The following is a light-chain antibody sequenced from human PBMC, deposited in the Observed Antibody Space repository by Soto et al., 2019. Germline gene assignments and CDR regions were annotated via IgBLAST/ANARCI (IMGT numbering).Light chain of an antibody. CDR1: QSVGTS. Sequence: EIVLTQSPATLSLSPGERASLSCRASQSVGTSLAWYQQNRGQAPRLLLYDASNRATGIPARFSGSGSGTDFTLTISTLGPEDFAVYYCQQRSNCPPFTFGPGTKVDIK. CDR3: QQRSNCPPFT. CDR2: DAS. J-gene: IGKJ3*01. V-gene: IGKV3-11*01.